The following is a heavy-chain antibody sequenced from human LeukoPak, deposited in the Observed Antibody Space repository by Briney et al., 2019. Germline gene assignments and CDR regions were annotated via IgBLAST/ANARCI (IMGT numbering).Heavy chain of an antibody. V-gene: IGHV4-30-4*02. D-gene: IGHD3-10*01. CDR2: IYYSGST. CDR1: GGSISSGDYY. Sequence: SETLSLTCTVSGGSISSGDYYWSWIRQPPGKGLEWIGYIYYSGSTYYNPSLKSRVTISVDTSKNQFSLKLSSVTAADTAVYYCARGGQTYYYAFDYWGQGTLVTVSS. J-gene: IGHJ4*02. CDR3: ARGGQTYYYAFDY.